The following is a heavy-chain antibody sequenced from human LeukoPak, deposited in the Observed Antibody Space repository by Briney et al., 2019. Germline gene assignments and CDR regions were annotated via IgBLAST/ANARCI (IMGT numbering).Heavy chain of an antibody. J-gene: IGHJ4*02. Sequence: SETLSLTCTVSGGSIITNDYYWGWIRQPPGKGLEWIGEINHSGSTNYSPSLKSRVTISVDTSKNQFSLKLSSVTAADTAVYYCARARVLGDGYRLMLDYWGQGTLVTVSS. CDR3: ARARVLGDGYRLMLDY. CDR2: INHSGST. D-gene: IGHD5-24*01. CDR1: GGSIITNDYY. V-gene: IGHV4-39*07.